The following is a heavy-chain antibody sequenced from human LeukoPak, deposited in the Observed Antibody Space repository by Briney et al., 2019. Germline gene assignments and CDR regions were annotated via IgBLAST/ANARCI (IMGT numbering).Heavy chain of an antibody. CDR3: AKYRRGAPRGDFDP. D-gene: IGHD3-16*02. V-gene: IGHV3-23*01. J-gene: IGHJ5*02. Sequence: GGSLRLSCAASGFTFSSYWMHWVRQAPGKGLEWVSAISGSGGSTYYADSVKGRFTISRDNSKNTLYLQMNSLRAEDTAVYYCAKYRRGAPRGDFDPWGQGTLVTVSS. CDR1: GFTFSSYW. CDR2: ISGSGGST.